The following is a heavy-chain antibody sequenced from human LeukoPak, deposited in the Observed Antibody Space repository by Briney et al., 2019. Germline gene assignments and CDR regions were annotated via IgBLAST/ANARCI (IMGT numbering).Heavy chain of an antibody. CDR1: GYSISSGYY. Sequence: SETLSLTCAVSGYSISSGYYWGWIRQPPGKGLEWIGSIYHSGSTNYNPSLKSRVTISVDTSKNQFSLKLSSVTAADTAVYYCARDRAVTSSYGAFDMWGQGTMVTVSS. CDR3: ARDRAVTSSYGAFDM. V-gene: IGHV4-38-2*02. D-gene: IGHD4-17*01. J-gene: IGHJ3*02. CDR2: IYHSGST.